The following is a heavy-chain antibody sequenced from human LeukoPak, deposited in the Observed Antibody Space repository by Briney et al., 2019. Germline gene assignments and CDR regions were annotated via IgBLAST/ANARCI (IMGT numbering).Heavy chain of an antibody. D-gene: IGHD5-12*01. CDR2: ISAYNGNT. J-gene: IGHJ4*02. CDR1: GYTFTSYG. Sequence: ASVKVSCKASGYTFTSYGISWVRQAPGQGLEWMGWISAYNGNTNYAQKLQGRVTMTTDTSTSTAYMELRSLRSDDKAVYYCPRTREFQWLRLSDYWGQGTLVTVSS. CDR3: PRTREFQWLRLSDY. V-gene: IGHV1-18*01.